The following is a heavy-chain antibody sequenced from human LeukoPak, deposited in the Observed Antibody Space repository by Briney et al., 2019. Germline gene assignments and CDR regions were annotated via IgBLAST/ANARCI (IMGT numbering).Heavy chain of an antibody. J-gene: IGHJ4*02. CDR3: ARDVVGSLDY. CDR1: GFTFSTYW. V-gene: IGHV3-7*01. CDR2: IKGDESAR. D-gene: IGHD1-26*01. Sequence: PGGSLRLSCAASGFTFSTYWMAWVRQAPGKGLVWVANIKGDESARHQADSVKGRFTISRDNTQNSVYLQMSSLRGEDTAVYYCARDVVGSLDYWGQGTLVTVSS.